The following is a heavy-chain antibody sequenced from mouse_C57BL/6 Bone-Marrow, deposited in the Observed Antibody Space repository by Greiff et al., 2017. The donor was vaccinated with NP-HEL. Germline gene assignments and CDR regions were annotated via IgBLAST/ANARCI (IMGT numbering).Heavy chain of an antibody. V-gene: IGHV5-6*01. CDR1: GFTFSSYG. Sequence: EVQLVESGGDSVKPGGSLKLSCAASGFTFSSYGMSWVRQTPDKRLEWVATISSGGSYTYYPDSVKGRFTISRDNAKNTLYLQMSSLKSEDTAMYYCASGLFAYWDQGTLVTVSA. CDR3: ASGLFAY. J-gene: IGHJ3*01. CDR2: ISSGGSYT.